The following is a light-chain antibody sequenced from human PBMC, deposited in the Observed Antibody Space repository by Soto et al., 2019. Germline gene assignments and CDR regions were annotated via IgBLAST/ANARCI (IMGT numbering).Light chain of an antibody. CDR2: EVS. Sequence: QSALTQPASVSGSPGQSITISCTGTSSDVGSYNLVSWYQQHPGKAPKLMIYEVSKRPSGVSNRFSGSKSGNTASLTISGLQAEDEADYYCCSYAGSPHVVFGGGTKPPS. CDR3: CSYAGSPHVV. CDR1: SSDVGSYNL. J-gene: IGLJ2*01. V-gene: IGLV2-23*02.